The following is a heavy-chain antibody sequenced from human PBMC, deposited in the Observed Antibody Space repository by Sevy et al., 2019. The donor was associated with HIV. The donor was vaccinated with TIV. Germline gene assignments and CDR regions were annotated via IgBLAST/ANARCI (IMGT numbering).Heavy chain of an antibody. CDR1: GFTFSRYS. CDR3: ARDRDGSGSSGGYGMDV. V-gene: IGHV3-21*01. Sequence: GGSLRLSCVDSGFTFSRYSMNWVRQAPGKGLEWVSSISSSSSYIYYGNSAKGRFTISRDNAKNSLSMQMNSLRAEDTAVYYCARDRDGSGSSGGYGMDVWGQGTTVTVSS. D-gene: IGHD3-10*01. CDR2: ISSSSSYI. J-gene: IGHJ6*02.